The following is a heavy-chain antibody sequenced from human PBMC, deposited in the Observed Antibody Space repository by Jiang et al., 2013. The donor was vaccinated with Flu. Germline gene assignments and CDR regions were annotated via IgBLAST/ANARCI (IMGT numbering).Heavy chain of an antibody. D-gene: IGHD1-20*01. CDR1: FSTYG. J-gene: IGHJ3*02. CDR2: IIPGLGMP. V-gene: IGHV1-69*04. CDR3: VSGVGISGTIDAFDI. Sequence: FSTYGINWVRQAPGQGLEWLGRIIPGLGMPNYAQKFQGRVTITADKSTTTAYLNLYSLRSEDTAVYYCVSGVGISGTIDAFDIWGQGTLVTVSS.